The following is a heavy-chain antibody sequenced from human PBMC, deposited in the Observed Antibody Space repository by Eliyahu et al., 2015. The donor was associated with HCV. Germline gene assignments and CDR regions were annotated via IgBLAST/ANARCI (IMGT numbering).Heavy chain of an antibody. CDR3: AHRLQWQFAFDF. D-gene: IGHD2-8*01. V-gene: IGHV2-5*02. CDR1: GFSLSTSGVG. J-gene: IGHJ4*02. CDR2: IYWDDNK. Sequence: QITLKESGPTLVKPTQTLTLTCTFSGFSLSTSGVGVGWIRQPPGKALEWLALIYWDDNKRYSPSLKRRLTITEDTSKNQVVLTMTNMDPVDTATYYCAHRLQWQFAFDFWGQGTLVTVSS.